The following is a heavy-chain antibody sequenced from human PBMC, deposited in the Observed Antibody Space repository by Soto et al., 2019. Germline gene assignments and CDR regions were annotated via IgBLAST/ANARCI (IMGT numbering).Heavy chain of an antibody. J-gene: IGHJ6*03. CDR1: GFTFDDYA. V-gene: IGHV3-9*01. D-gene: IGHD2-2*01. Sequence: EVQLVESGGGLVQPGRSLRLSCAASGFTFDDYAMHWVRQAPGKGLEWVSGISWNSGSIGYADSVKGRFTISRDNAKNSLYRQMNSLRAEDTALYYCAKDKGSVPPAPYYYYYMDVWGKGTTVTVSS. CDR2: ISWNSGSI. CDR3: AKDKGSVPPAPYYYYYMDV.